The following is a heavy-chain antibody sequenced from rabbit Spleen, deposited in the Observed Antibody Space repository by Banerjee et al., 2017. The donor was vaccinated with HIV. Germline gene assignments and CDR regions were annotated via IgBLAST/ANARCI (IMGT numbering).Heavy chain of an antibody. Sequence: QEQLVESGGGLVQPEGSLTLTCTASGFDLSNYYYMCWVRQAPGKGLEWIGCIYTVSDSTYYASWAKGRFTNSKTSSTTVTLQVTSLTVADTATYFCARSDSSALYYFDVWGPGTLVTVS. CDR3: ARSDSSALYYFDV. CDR1: GFDLSNYYY. D-gene: IGHD2-1*01. V-gene: IGHV1S45*01. CDR2: IYTVSDST. J-gene: IGHJ4*01.